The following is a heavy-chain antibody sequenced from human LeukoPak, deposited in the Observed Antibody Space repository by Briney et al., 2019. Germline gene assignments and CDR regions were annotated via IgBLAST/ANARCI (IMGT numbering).Heavy chain of an antibody. CDR1: SGSISSYY. CDR3: ARHSSGDIAAAI. CDR2: IYYSGST. D-gene: IGHD6-13*01. J-gene: IGHJ4*02. Sequence: SETLSLTCTVSSGSISSYYWSWIRQPPGKGLEWIGYIYYSGSTNYNPSLKSRVTISVDTSKNQFSLKLSSVTAADTAVYYCARHSSGDIAAAIWGQGTLVTVSS. V-gene: IGHV4-59*08.